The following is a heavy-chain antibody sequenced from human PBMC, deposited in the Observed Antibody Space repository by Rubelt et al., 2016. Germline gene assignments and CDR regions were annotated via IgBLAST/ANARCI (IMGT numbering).Heavy chain of an antibody. D-gene: IGHD6-19*01. CDR3: ARDNPTVAGYFDY. V-gene: IGHV6-1*01. J-gene: IGHJ4*02. Sequence: DYAVSVKSRITINPDTSKNQFSLQLNSVTPEDTAVYYCARDNPTVAGYFDYWGQGTLVTVSS.